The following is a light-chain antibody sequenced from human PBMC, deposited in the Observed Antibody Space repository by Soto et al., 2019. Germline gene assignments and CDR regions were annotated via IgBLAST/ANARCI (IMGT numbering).Light chain of an antibody. CDR3: QHYNSYSEA. V-gene: IGKV1D-16*01. J-gene: IGKJ1*01. CDR1: QDINSR. Sequence: DIQMTQSPSSVSASVGDTVTITCRASQDINSRLAWFQQQPGRPPKYVIQAATMLQSGFPSRFAGSGSGRDFTLTISSLQPDDFATYYCQHYNSYSEAFGQGTKV. CDR2: AAT.